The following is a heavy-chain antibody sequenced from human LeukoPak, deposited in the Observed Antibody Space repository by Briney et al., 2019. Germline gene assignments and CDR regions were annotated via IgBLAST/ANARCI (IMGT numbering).Heavy chain of an antibody. CDR3: ARGLLGVGELSLYRPADY. J-gene: IGHJ4*02. CDR1: GFTFSTYN. V-gene: IGHV3-48*01. Sequence: PGGSLRLSCAASGFTFSTYNMNWVRQAPGKGLEWISDINTSSNERYYADSVKGRCTISRDNGKNSLYLQMNSLSAEDTAVYYCARGLLGVGELSLYRPADYWGQGTLVTVSS. CDR2: INTSSNER. D-gene: IGHD3-16*02.